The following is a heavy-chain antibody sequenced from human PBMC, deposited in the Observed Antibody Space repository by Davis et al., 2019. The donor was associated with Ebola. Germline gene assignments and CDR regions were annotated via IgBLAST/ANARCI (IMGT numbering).Heavy chain of an antibody. J-gene: IGHJ5*02. Sequence: MPGGSLRLSCTVSGGSISSYYWSWIRQLPGKGLEWIGYIYYSGSSNYNPSLKSRVTISVDTSKNQFSLKLSSVTAADTAVYYCARGGIVVVPAARGWFDPWGQGTLVTVSS. CDR1: GGSISSYY. V-gene: IGHV4-59*01. CDR2: IYYSGSS. CDR3: ARGGIVVVPAARGWFDP. D-gene: IGHD2-2*01.